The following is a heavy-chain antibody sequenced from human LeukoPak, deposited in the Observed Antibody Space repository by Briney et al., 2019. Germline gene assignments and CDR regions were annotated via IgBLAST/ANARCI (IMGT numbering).Heavy chain of an antibody. V-gene: IGHV3-74*01. CDR3: ARGLARTHSWFDP. CDR2: INSDGSST. Sequence: GGSLRLSCAASGFTFSSYWMHWVRQAPGQGLVWVSRINSDGSSTSYVDSVKGRFTISRDNAKNTLSLQMNSLRAEDTAVYYCARGLARTHSWFDPWGQGTLVTVSS. D-gene: IGHD6-19*01. J-gene: IGHJ5*02. CDR1: GFTFSSYW.